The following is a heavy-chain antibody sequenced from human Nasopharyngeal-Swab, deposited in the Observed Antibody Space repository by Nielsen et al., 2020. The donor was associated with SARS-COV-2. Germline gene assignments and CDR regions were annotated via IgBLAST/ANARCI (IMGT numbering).Heavy chain of an antibody. V-gene: IGHV3-23*01. CDR1: GFTFSSYA. CDR2: ISGSGGST. Sequence: GESLKISCAASGFTFSSYAMSWVRQAPGKGLEWVSAISGSGGSTYYADSVKGRFTISRDNSKNTLYLQMNSLRAEDTAVYYCAKDTYYDSSDYFLFGYAFDIWGQGTMVTVSS. J-gene: IGHJ3*02. D-gene: IGHD3-22*01. CDR3: AKDTYYDSSDYFLFGYAFDI.